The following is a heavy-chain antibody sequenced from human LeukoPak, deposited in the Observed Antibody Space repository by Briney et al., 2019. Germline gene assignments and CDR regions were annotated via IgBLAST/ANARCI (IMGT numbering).Heavy chain of an antibody. CDR2: IYTSGST. V-gene: IGHV4-4*07. D-gene: IGHD6-13*01. CDR3: ARGIAAAGMVYYFDY. CDR1: GGSISSYY. Sequence: PSETLSLTCTVSGGSISSYYWSWIRQPAGKGLEWIGRIYTSGSTNYNPSLKSRVTMSVDTSKNQFSLKLSSVTAADPAVYYCARGIAAAGMVYYFDYWGQGTLVTVSS. J-gene: IGHJ4*02.